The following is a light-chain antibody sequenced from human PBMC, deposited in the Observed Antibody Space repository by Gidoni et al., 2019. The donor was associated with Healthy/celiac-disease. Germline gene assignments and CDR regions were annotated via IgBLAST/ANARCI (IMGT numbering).Light chain of an antibody. CDR2: AAS. V-gene: IGKV1-39*01. Sequence: DIQKTQPPSSLSASVGDRVTITCRASQSISSYLNWYQQKPGKAPKLLIYAASSLQSGVPSRFSGSGSGTDFTLTISSLQPEDFATYYCQQSYSTPRTFGQGTRLEIK. CDR3: QQSYSTPRT. CDR1: QSISSY. J-gene: IGKJ5*01.